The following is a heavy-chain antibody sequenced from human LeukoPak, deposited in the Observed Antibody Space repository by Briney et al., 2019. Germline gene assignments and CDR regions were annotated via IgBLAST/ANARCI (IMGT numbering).Heavy chain of an antibody. CDR3: ARLSGRVVCSAGSCYIDS. V-gene: IGHV5-51*01. Sequence: HGESLKISCKGSGYRFTTYWIGWVRQMPGKGLEWMGIIYPGDSDTRYSPSFQGQVTISADKSVNTAYLQWSSLKASDTAMYYCARLSGRVVCSAGSCYIDSWGQGTLVTVSS. D-gene: IGHD2-15*01. CDR1: GYRFTTYW. J-gene: IGHJ4*02. CDR2: IYPGDSDT.